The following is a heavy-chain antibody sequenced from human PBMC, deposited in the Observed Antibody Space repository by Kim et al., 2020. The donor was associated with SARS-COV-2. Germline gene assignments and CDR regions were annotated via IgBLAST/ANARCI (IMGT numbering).Heavy chain of an antibody. CDR2: IYYSGST. J-gene: IGHJ4*02. V-gene: IGHV4-31*03. Sequence: SETLSLTCTVSGGSISSGGYYWSWIRQHPGKGLEWIGYIYYSGSTYYNPSLKSRVTISVDTSKNQFSLKLSSVTAADTAVYYCARASAFETGFDYWGQGTLVTVSS. CDR1: GGSISSGGYY. CDR3: ARASAFETGFDY. D-gene: IGHD3-9*01.